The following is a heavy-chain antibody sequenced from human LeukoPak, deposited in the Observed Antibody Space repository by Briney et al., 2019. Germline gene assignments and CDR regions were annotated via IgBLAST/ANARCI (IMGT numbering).Heavy chain of an antibody. V-gene: IGHV3-48*01. CDR3: ARGGLVRGDAFDI. D-gene: IGHD3/OR15-3a*01. J-gene: IGHJ3*02. Sequence: GGSLRLPCAASEFTFSNYNMNWVRQAPGKGLEWLSYISSTSNTIYYADSVKGRFTISRDNAKNSLYLQMNSLRAEDTAVYYCARGGLVRGDAFDIWGQGTMVTVSS. CDR2: ISSTSNTI. CDR1: EFTFSNYN.